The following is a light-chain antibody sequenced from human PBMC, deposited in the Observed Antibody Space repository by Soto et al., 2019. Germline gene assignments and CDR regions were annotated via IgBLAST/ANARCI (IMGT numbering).Light chain of an antibody. Sequence: EIVLTQSPATLSLSPGERATLSCRASQSVSNYLAWYQQKPGQAPRLLIYDASNRATGIPARFSGSGSGTDFTLTISGLEPEDFAVYYCQQRSNWPPSTFGQGTRLEIK. J-gene: IGKJ5*01. CDR3: QQRSNWPPST. CDR1: QSVSNY. CDR2: DAS. V-gene: IGKV3-11*01.